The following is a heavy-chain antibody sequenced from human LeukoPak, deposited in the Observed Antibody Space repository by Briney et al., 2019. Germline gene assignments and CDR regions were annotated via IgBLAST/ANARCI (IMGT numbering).Heavy chain of an antibody. J-gene: IGHJ5*02. CDR1: GFTFSNAW. Sequence: GGSLRLSCAASGFTFSNAWMSWVRQAPGKGLEWVSVIYSGGSTYYADSVKGRFTISRHNSKNTLYLQMNSLRAEDTAVYYCARFDPVWGFDPWGQGTLVTVSS. D-gene: IGHD3-16*01. CDR3: ARFDPVWGFDP. CDR2: IYSGGST. V-gene: IGHV3-53*04.